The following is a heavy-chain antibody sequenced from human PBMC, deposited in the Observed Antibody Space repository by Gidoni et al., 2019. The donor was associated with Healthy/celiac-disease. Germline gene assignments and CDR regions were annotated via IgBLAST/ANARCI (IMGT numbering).Heavy chain of an antibody. CDR3: ARDGIRSSWNFFDY. J-gene: IGHJ4*02. D-gene: IGHD6-13*01. CDR1: GCTFSSYG. Sequence: QVQLVESGGGVVQPGRSLRLSCAASGCTFSSYGMHWVRQAPGKGLEWVAVIWYDGSNKYYADSVKGRFTISRDNSKNTMYLQMNSLRAEDTAVYYCARDGIRSSWNFFDYWGQGTLVTVSS. V-gene: IGHV3-33*01. CDR2: IWYDGSNK.